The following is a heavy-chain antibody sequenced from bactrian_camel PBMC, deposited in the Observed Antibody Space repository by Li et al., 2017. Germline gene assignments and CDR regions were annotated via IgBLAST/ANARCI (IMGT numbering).Heavy chain of an antibody. CDR3: VSDEALGWSMYRF. J-gene: IGHJ4*01. CDR1: GFAFSSSA. D-gene: IGHD1*01. Sequence: VQLVESGGDLVQPGGSLRLSCIVSGFAFSSSAVNWVRQAPGKQREAVAAIYDGPVRDPSSPLYADSVKGRFTISLDVAKNTVYLQMHSLKPEDTGVYYCVSDEALGWSMYRFWGQGTQVTVS. V-gene: IGHV3S40*01. CDR2: IYDGPVRDPSSP.